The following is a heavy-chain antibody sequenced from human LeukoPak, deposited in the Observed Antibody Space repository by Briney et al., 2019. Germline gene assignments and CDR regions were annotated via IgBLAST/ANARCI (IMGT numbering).Heavy chain of an antibody. J-gene: IGHJ5*02. V-gene: IGHV4-59*01. CDR2: ISNSGRT. Sequence: PSETLSLTCTVSGAPISSYHWNWIRQPPGKGLEWIGYISNSGRTNYNPSLKSRVTILVDTSKKQFSLKLRSVTAADTAVYYCARGIAAARFDPWGQGSLVTVSS. CDR3: ARGIAAARFDP. CDR1: GAPISSYH. D-gene: IGHD6-13*01.